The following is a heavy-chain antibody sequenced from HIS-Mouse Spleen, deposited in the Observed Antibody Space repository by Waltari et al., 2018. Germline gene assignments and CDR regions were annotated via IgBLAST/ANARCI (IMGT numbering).Heavy chain of an antibody. CDR1: GYTFTSYG. CDR2: ISAYNGNT. Sequence: QVQLVQSGAEVKKPGASVMVSCKASGYTFTSYGISWVRQAPGQGLEWMGWISAYNGNTNYAQKLQGRVTMTTDTSTSTAYMELRSLRSDDTAVYYCARSESRFLEWLDWFDPWGQGTLVTVSS. D-gene: IGHD3-3*01. V-gene: IGHV1-18*01. CDR3: ARSESRFLEWLDWFDP. J-gene: IGHJ5*02.